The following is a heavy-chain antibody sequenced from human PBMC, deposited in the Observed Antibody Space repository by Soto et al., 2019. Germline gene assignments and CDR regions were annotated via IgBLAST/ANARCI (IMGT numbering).Heavy chain of an antibody. CDR1: GFTFSSYD. J-gene: IGHJ5*02. D-gene: IGHD2-15*01. CDR2: IGTAGDT. V-gene: IGHV3-13*01. Sequence: GGSLRLSCAASGFTFSSYDMHWVRQATGKGLEWVSAIGTAGDTYYPGSVKGRLSISRENAKNSLYLQMNSLRAGDTAVYYCARGSLYCSGGSCFNWFDPWGQGTLVTVSS. CDR3: ARGSLYCSGGSCFNWFDP.